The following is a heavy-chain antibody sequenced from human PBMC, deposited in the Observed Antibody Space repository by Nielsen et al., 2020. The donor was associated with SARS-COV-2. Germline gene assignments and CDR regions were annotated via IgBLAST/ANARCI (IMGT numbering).Heavy chain of an antibody. J-gene: IGHJ4*02. CDR3: ASKNTYFDIWSGSGNY. V-gene: IGHV4-4*02. Sequence: SETLSLTCGVSGGSISNTNWWYWVRQPPGKGLEWIGEIYHSGITNYNASLKSRVTISVDKSKNQFSLNLASVTAADTALYYCASKNTYFDIWSGSGNYWGQGTLVTVSS. D-gene: IGHD3-3*01. CDR1: GGSISNTNW. CDR2: IYHSGIT.